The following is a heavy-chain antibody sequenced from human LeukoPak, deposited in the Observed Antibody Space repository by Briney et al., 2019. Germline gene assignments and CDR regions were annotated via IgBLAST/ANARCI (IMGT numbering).Heavy chain of an antibody. CDR2: ISTYNGNT. CDR3: ARIEDTAMVNDY. V-gene: IGHV1-18*01. D-gene: IGHD5-18*01. J-gene: IGHJ4*02. Sequence: ASVKVSCKASGYTFTTYGITWVRQARGQGLEWMGWISTYNGNTNYAQKLQGRVTMTTDTSTNTAYMELRSLRSDDTAVYYCARIEDTAMVNDYWGQGTLVTVSS. CDR1: GYTFTTYG.